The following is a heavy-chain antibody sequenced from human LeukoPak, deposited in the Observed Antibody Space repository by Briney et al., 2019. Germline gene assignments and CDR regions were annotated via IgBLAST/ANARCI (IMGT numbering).Heavy chain of an antibody. Sequence: KPGGSLRLSCTASGLTFSTSGFNWVRQAPGKGLEWVASIGPTGSDRYHADSIRGRFTISRDNANNFLYLQMNSLRAEDTAVYYCATETNGRHYDYWGQGTLLTVSS. CDR1: GLTFSTSG. CDR3: ATETNGRHYDY. CDR2: IGPTGSDR. J-gene: IGHJ4*02. D-gene: IGHD1-14*01. V-gene: IGHV3-21*06.